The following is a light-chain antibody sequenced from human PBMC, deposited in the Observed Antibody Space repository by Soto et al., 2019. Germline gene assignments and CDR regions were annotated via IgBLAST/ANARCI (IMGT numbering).Light chain of an antibody. CDR2: LAS. Sequence: DLVVTQSPLYLPVTPGEPAFISCRSSQSLLHHNGNNYLDWYLQKPGQSPQLLFYLASVRASGVPDRFSGSGSGTDFTLKISRVEAEDVGIYYCMQALEIPPTFGQGTRLEIK. J-gene: IGKJ5*01. CDR1: QSLLHHNGNNY. V-gene: IGKV2-28*01. CDR3: MQALEIPPT.